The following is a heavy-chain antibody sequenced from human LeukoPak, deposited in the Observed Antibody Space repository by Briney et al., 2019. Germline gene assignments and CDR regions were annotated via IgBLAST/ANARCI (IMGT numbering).Heavy chain of an antibody. CDR1: GFTFDDYA. D-gene: IGHD6-19*01. CDR2: ISGDGGST. CDR3: AKDMGIAVAGTAFGAFDI. Sequence: QPGGSLRLSCAASGFTFDDYAMHCVRQAPGKGLEWVSLISGDGGSTYYADSVKGRVTISRDNSKDSLSLQMNRLRTEDTALYYCAKDMGIAVAGTAFGAFDIWGQGTMVTVSS. J-gene: IGHJ3*02. V-gene: IGHV3-43*02.